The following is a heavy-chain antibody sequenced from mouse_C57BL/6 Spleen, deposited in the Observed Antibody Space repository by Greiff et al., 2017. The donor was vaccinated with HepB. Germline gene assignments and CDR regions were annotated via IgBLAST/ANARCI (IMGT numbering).Heavy chain of an antibody. CDR1: GYTFTSYW. J-gene: IGHJ2*01. CDR2: IDPSDSET. V-gene: IGHV1-52*01. CDR3: ARWGITTVLDY. D-gene: IGHD1-1*01. Sequence: QVQLQQPGAELVRPGSSVKLSCKASGYTFTSYWMHWVKQRPIQGLEWIGNIDPSDSETHYNQKFKDKATLTVDKSSSTAYMQLSSLTSEDSAVYYCARWGITTVLDYWGQGTTLTVSS.